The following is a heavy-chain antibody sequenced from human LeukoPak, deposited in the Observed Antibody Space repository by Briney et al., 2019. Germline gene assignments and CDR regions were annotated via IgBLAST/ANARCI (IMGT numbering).Heavy chain of an antibody. CDR3: ARLSPSSGYYFGLSAFDI. CDR2: IYPGDSDT. V-gene: IGHV5-51*01. D-gene: IGHD3-22*01. CDR1: GYSFTSYR. Sequence: GESLKISCKGSGYSFTSYRIGWVRQMPGKGLEWMGIIYPGDSDTRYSPSFQGQVTISADKSISTAYLQWSSLKASDTAMYYCARLSPSSGYYFGLSAFDIWGQGTMVTVSS. J-gene: IGHJ3*02.